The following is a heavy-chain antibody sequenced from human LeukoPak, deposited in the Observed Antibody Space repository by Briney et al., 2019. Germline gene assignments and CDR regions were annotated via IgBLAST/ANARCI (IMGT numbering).Heavy chain of an antibody. CDR2: IYSGGNT. J-gene: IGHJ4*02. V-gene: IGHV3-48*03. CDR1: GFTFSSYE. CDR3: ARGTMFPYYFDY. D-gene: IGHD3-10*02. Sequence: PGGSLRLSCAASGFTFSSYEMNWVRQAPGKGLEWVSFIYSGGNTYYADSLKGRFTISRDNAKNSLYLQMNSLRAEDTAVYYCARGTMFPYYFDYWGQGTLVTVSS.